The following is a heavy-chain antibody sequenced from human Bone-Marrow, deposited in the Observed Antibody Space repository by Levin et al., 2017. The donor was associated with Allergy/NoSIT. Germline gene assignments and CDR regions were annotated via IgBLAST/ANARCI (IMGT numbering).Heavy chain of an antibody. D-gene: IGHD3-3*01. V-gene: IGHV3-23*01. CDR3: AKDRSGSRSKGDLDY. CDR2: ISGSGSGT. J-gene: IGHJ4*02. CDR1: GFTFRSYA. Sequence: PGGSLRLSCAASGFTFRSYAFTWVRQAPGKELEWVSTISGSGSGTYYADSVKGRFTISRDNSKNTLYLEMNSLRAEDTALYYCAKDRSGSRSKGDLDYWGQGTLVTVSS.